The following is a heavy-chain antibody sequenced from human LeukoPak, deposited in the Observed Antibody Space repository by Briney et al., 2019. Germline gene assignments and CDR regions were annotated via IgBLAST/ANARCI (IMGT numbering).Heavy chain of an antibody. CDR1: GYSISSSYY. J-gene: IGHJ2*01. CDR3: ARRMTAYYYDSSGYYWYFDL. V-gene: IGHV4-38-2*01. D-gene: IGHD3-22*01. CDR2: IYYSGST. Sequence: SETLSLTCAVSGYSISSSYYWGWIRQPPGKGLEWIGSIYYSGSTYYNPSLKSRVTIPVDTSKNQFYLKLSSVTAADTAVYYCARRMTAYYYDSSGYYWYFDLWGRGALVTVSS.